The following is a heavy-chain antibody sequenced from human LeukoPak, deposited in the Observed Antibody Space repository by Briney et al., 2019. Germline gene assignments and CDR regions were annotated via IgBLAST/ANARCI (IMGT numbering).Heavy chain of an antibody. Sequence: GGSLRLSCAASGFTFNNYGMHWVRQAPGKGLEWVAFIRYDGSNKYYADSAKGRFTISRDNSKNTLYLQMNSLRAEDTAVYYCARGGKIALAGTRSPQYFQHWGQGTLVTVSS. CDR2: IRYDGSNK. V-gene: IGHV3-30*02. D-gene: IGHD6-19*01. CDR3: ARGGKIALAGTRSPQYFQH. J-gene: IGHJ1*01. CDR1: GFTFNNYG.